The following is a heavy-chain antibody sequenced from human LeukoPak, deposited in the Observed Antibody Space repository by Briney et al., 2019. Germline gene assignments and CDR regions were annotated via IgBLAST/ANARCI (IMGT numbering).Heavy chain of an antibody. CDR1: GGSISSSSYY. CDR2: IYYSGST. CDR3: ARITFVVEGYGMDV. J-gene: IGHJ6*02. V-gene: IGHV4-39*07. D-gene: IGHD2-21*01. Sequence: SETLSLTCTVSGGSISSSSYYWGWIRQPPGKGLEWIGSIYYSGSTYYNPSLKSRVTIPVDTSKNQFSLKLSSVTAADTAVYYCARITFVVEGYGMDVWGQGTTVTVSS.